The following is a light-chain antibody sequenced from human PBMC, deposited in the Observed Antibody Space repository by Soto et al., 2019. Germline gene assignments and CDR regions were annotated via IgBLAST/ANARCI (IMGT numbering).Light chain of an antibody. CDR2: GAS. CDR3: QQYGSSPRT. V-gene: IGKV3-20*01. Sequence: EIVLTQSPGTLSLSPGERATLSCRASQSVSSSYLAWYQQKPGQAPRLLIYGASSRATGTPDRFSVSGSGTDFTLTISRLEPEDFAVYYCQQYGSSPRTFGQGTKVDIK. CDR1: QSVSSSY. J-gene: IGKJ1*01.